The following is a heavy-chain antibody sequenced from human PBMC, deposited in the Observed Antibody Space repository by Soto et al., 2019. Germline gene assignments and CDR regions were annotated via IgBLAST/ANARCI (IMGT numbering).Heavy chain of an antibody. Sequence: ASVKVSCKASGYTFTGYYMHWVRQAPGQGLEWMGWINPNSGGTNYAQKFQGRVTMARDTSISTAYMGRSRLRSDDTAVYYCASSQILGYCTNGVCYGTCFDPWGRGTLVTVSS. J-gene: IGHJ5*02. CDR1: GYTFTGYY. CDR2: INPNSGGT. CDR3: ASSQILGYCTNGVCYGTCFDP. D-gene: IGHD2-8*01. V-gene: IGHV1-2*02.